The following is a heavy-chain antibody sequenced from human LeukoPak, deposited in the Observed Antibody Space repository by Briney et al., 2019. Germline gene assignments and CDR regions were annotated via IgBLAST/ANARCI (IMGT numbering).Heavy chain of an antibody. CDR3: AKGGPELDVLSDS. Sequence: PGGSLRLSCAASGFAFSSYVMSWVRQAPGKGLEWVSTFTAGDGRTVYANSVKGRFTISRDNPKNTLYLQMNSLRADDTALYYCAKGGPELDVLSDSWGQGALVTVSS. J-gene: IGHJ4*02. CDR2: FTAGDGRT. V-gene: IGHV3-23*01. CDR1: GFAFSSYV. D-gene: IGHD1-1*01.